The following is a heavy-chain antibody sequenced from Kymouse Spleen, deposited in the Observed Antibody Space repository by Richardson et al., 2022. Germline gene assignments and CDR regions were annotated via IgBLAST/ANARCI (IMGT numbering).Heavy chain of an antibody. D-gene: IGHD1-7*01. CDR3: ARETGTTKGYFDY. J-gene: IGHJ4*02. V-gene: IGHV4-59*01. Sequence: QVQLQESGPGLVKPSETLSLTCTVSGGSISSYYWSWIRQPPGKGLEWIGYIYYSGSTNYNPSLKSRVTISVDTSKNQFSLKLSSVTAADTAVYYCARETGTTKGYFDYWGQGTLVTVSS. CDR1: GGSISSYY. CDR2: IYYSGST.